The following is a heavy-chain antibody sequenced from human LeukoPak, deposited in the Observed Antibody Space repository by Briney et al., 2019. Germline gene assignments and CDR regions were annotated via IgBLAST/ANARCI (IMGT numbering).Heavy chain of an antibody. V-gene: IGHV4-4*07. Sequence: TSETLSLTCTVSGGSISSYYWSWIRQPAGKGLEWIGRIYTSGSTNYNPSLKSRVTMSVDTSKNQFSLKLSSVTAADTAVYYCARDEACAGYCSGGSPRLHDYWGQGTLVTVSS. CDR3: ARDEACAGYCSGGSPRLHDY. CDR2: IYTSGST. CDR1: GGSISSYY. D-gene: IGHD2-15*01. J-gene: IGHJ4*02.